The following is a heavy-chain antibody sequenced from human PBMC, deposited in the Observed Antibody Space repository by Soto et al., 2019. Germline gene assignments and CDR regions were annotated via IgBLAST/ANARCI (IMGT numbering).Heavy chain of an antibody. J-gene: IGHJ4*02. CDR1: GGSLSNIT. V-gene: IGHV1-69*08. Sequence: QVQLVQSGAEVKKPGSSVRVSCKISGGSLSNITVSWVRQAPGLRLEWMGRVNPLLGTANYAQKFQGRVTLSADRSTNTAYMDMTSLTSDDTAMYYCARLPLDSWGQGTLVTVSS. CDR3: ARLPLDS. CDR2: VNPLLGTA.